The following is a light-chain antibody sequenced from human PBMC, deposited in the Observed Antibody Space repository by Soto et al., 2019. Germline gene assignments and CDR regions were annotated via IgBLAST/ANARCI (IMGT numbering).Light chain of an antibody. Sequence: DIQMTQSPSPLSASVGDRVTITCQASQDISNYLNWYQQRPGKAPKLLIYDSSNLETGVPSRFSGSGSGTDFTFTISSLQPEAVATYYCQQYDNLPLTFGPGTKVEIK. V-gene: IGKV1-33*01. CDR1: QDISNY. CDR2: DSS. J-gene: IGKJ3*01. CDR3: QQYDNLPLT.